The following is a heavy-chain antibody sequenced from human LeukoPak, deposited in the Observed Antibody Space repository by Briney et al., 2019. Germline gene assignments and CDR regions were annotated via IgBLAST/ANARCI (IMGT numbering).Heavy chain of an antibody. Sequence: ASVKVSCKVSGYRLSELSMHWVRQAPGKGLEWMGGLDVEDDEPIYAQKFQGRVIMTEDTSTDTGYMELSSLRSEDTAVYYCATEATSPDYNYYMDVWGKGTTVTVSS. D-gene: IGHD2-2*01. V-gene: IGHV1-24*01. J-gene: IGHJ6*03. CDR1: GYRLSELS. CDR2: LDVEDDEP. CDR3: ATEATSPDYNYYMDV.